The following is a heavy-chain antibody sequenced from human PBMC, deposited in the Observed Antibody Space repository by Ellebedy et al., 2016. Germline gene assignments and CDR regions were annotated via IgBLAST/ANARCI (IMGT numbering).Heavy chain of an antibody. Sequence: GGSLRLSXAASGFTFSSYSMNWVRQAPGKGLEWVSYISSYSSTIYYADSVKGRFTISRDNAKNSLYLQMNSLRAEDTAVYYCARDRIANWGSFFDYWGQGTLVTVSS. CDR1: GFTFSSYS. V-gene: IGHV3-48*04. CDR3: ARDRIANWGSFFDY. J-gene: IGHJ4*02. CDR2: ISSYSSTI. D-gene: IGHD7-27*01.